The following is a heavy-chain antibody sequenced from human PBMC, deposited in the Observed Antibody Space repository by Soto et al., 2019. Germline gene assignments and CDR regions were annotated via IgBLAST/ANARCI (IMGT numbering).Heavy chain of an antibody. CDR1: GFTFSSYS. D-gene: IGHD2-2*01. Sequence: GGSLRLSCAASGFTFSSYSMNWVRQAPGKGLEWVSSISSSSSYIYYADSVKGRFTISRDNAKNSLYLQMNSLRAEDTAVYYCARSYCSSTSCLLKFSYYMDVWGKGTTVTVSS. V-gene: IGHV3-21*01. J-gene: IGHJ6*03. CDR3: ARSYCSSTSCLLKFSYYMDV. CDR2: ISSSSSYI.